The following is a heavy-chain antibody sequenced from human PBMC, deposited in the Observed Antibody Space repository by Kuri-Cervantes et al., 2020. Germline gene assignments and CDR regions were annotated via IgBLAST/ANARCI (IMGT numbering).Heavy chain of an antibody. CDR3: ARVRWFRDDAFDI. CDR1: GGSISSGSYY. Sequence: SCTVSGGSISSGSYYWSWIRQPAGKGLEWIGRIYTSGSTNYNPSLKSRVTISVDTSKNQFSLKLSSVTAADTAVYYCARVRWFRDDAFDIWGQGTMVTVSS. J-gene: IGHJ3*02. V-gene: IGHV4-61*02. D-gene: IGHD3-10*01. CDR2: IYTSGST.